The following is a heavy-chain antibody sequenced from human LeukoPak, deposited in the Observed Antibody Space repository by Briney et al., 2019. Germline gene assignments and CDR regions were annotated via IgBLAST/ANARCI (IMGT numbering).Heavy chain of an antibody. CDR2: MNPNSGNT. Sequence: ASVKVSCKASGYTFTSYDINWVRQATGQGLEWMGWMNPNSGNTGYAQKFQGRVTMTRNTSISTAYMELSSLRSEDTAVYYCARVKKDRYGMGVWGQGTTVTVSS. V-gene: IGHV1-8*01. CDR3: ARVKKDRYGMGV. CDR1: GYTFTSYD. J-gene: IGHJ6*02.